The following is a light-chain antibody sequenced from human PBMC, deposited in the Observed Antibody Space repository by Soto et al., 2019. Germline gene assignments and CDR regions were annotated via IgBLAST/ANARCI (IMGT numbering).Light chain of an antibody. V-gene: IGLV6-57*04. CDR2: KND. CDR1: SGSIASNH. J-gene: IGLJ7*01. CDR3: QSYDASTVV. Sequence: NFMLTQPPSVSGSPGTTVTISCTRSSGSIASNHVQWYQQRPGSAPTTVIYKNDQRPSGVPDRFSGSIDSSSNSASLTISGPKTDDESDFYCQSYDASTVVFGGGTQLTVL.